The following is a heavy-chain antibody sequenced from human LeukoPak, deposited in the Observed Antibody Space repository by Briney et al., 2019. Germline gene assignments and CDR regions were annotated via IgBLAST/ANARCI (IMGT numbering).Heavy chain of an antibody. D-gene: IGHD5-18*01. Sequence: GGSLRLSCAVFGFTFRNDWMSWVRQAPGKGLEWVAMVKQGGSEKYYVDSVRGRFTISRDDAKNSLYLQMNSLRAEDTAIYYCASLDTALLNSAYWGQGTLVTVSS. V-gene: IGHV3-7*01. CDR3: ASLDTALLNSAY. CDR1: GFTFRNDW. CDR2: VKQGGSEK. J-gene: IGHJ4*02.